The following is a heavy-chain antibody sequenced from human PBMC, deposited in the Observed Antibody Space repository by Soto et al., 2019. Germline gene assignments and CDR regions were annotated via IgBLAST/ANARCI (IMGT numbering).Heavy chain of an antibody. CDR1: GFTFTTYS. D-gene: IGHD2-2*01. CDR2: IGSSSNYI. V-gene: IGHV3-21*06. J-gene: IGHJ6*02. CDR3: ATLTYCSSASCPNYYYGMDV. Sequence: GSLRLSCAASGFTFTTYSLTWVRQAPGKGLEWVASIGSSSNYIYYADSVKGRFTISRDNAKNSLFLQMNSLRAEDTAVYYCATLTYCSSASCPNYYYGMDVWGQGTTVTVSS.